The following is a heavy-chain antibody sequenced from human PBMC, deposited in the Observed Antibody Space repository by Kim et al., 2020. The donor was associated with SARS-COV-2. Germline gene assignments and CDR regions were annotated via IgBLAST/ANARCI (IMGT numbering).Heavy chain of an antibody. Sequence: YAESAKGRFTISRDTAKNPLYLQMNSLRAEDTAVYCCASDPGIAPLDVWGQGTTVTVSS. CDR3: ASDPGIAPLDV. J-gene: IGHJ6*02. D-gene: IGHD6-13*01. V-gene: IGHV3-11*04.